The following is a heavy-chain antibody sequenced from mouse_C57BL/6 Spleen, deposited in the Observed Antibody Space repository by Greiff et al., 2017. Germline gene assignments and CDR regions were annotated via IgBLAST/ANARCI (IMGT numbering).Heavy chain of an antibody. Sequence: VQLQQSGPELVKPGASVKISCKASGYAFSSSWMNWVKQRPGKGLEWIGRIYPGDGDTNYNGKFKGKATLTADKSSSTAYMHLSSLTSEDSAVYFCASLYYGNYPFDYWGQGTTLTVSS. CDR1: GYAFSSSW. D-gene: IGHD2-1*01. CDR3: ASLYYGNYPFDY. V-gene: IGHV1-82*01. CDR2: IYPGDGDT. J-gene: IGHJ2*01.